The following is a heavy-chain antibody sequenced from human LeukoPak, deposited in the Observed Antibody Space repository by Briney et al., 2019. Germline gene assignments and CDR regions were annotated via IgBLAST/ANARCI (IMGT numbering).Heavy chain of an antibody. J-gene: IGHJ6*02. CDR2: IYYSEST. D-gene: IGHD6-19*01. CDR3: AREIAVPRHYGMDV. Sequence: SETLSLTCTVSGGSISSSSYYWGWIRQPPGKGLEWIGSIYYSESTYYTPSLKSRVTISVDTSKNQFSLKLSSVTAADTAVYYCAREIAVPRHYGMDVWGQGTTVTVSS. CDR1: GGSISSSSYY. V-gene: IGHV4-39*07.